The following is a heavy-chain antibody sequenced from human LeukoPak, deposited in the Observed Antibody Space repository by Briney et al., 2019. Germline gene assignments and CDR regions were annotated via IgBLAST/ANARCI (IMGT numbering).Heavy chain of an antibody. V-gene: IGHV3-21*01. D-gene: IGHD6-19*01. CDR2: ISSSSSYI. CDR3: ARTAVAGIEGAGDY. J-gene: IGHJ4*02. Sequence: GGSLRLSCAASGFTFSSYSMNWVRQAPGKGLEWVSSISSSSSYIYYADSVKGRFIISRDNAKNSLYLQMNSLRAEDTAVYYCARTAVAGIEGAGDYWGQGTLVTVSS. CDR1: GFTFSSYS.